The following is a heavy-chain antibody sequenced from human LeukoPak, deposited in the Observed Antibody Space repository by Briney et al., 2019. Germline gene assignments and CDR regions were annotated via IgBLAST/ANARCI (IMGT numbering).Heavy chain of an antibody. CDR3: AGFSGYAFYYYYMDV. Sequence: SETLSLTCAVYGGSFSGYYWSWIRQPPGKGLEWIGEINHSGSTNYNPSLKSRVTISVGTSKNQFSLKLSSVTAADTAVYYCAGFSGYAFYYYYMDVWGKGTTVTVSS. V-gene: IGHV4-34*01. J-gene: IGHJ6*03. D-gene: IGHD5-12*01. CDR2: INHSGST. CDR1: GGSFSGYY.